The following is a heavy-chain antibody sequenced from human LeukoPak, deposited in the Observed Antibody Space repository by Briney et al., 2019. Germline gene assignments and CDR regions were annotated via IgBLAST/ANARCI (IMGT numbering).Heavy chain of an antibody. CDR1: GFTFSSYA. CDR2: ISGSGGST. D-gene: IGHD5-18*01. Sequence: PGGSLRLSCAASGFTFSSYAMSWVRQVPGKGLEWVSAISGSGGSTYYADSVKGRFTISRDNSKNTLYLQMNSLRAEDTAVYYCAKVQKSMVTSIDYWGQGTLVTVSS. J-gene: IGHJ4*02. CDR3: AKVQKSMVTSIDY. V-gene: IGHV3-23*01.